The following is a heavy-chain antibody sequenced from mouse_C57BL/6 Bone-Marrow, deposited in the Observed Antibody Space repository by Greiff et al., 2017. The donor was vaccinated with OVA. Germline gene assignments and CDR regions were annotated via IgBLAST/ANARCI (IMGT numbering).Heavy chain of an antibody. CDR2: ISSGSSTI. Sequence: DVKLVESGGGLVKPGGSLKLSCAASGFTFSDYGMHWVRQAPEKGLEWVAYISSGSSTIYYADTVKGRFTISRDNAKNTLFLQMTSLRSEDTAMYYCARNSYYSNYTGAMDYWGQGTSVTVSS. D-gene: IGHD2-5*01. CDR1: GFTFSDYG. CDR3: ARNSYYSNYTGAMDY. V-gene: IGHV5-17*01. J-gene: IGHJ4*01.